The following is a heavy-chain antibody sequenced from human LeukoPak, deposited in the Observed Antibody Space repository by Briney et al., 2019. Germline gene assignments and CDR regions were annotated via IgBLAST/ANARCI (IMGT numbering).Heavy chain of an antibody. J-gene: IGHJ3*02. D-gene: IGHD3-16*01. CDR1: GFTFSSYS. V-gene: IGHV3-21*01. Sequence: GGSLRLSCAASGFTFSSYSMNWVRQAPGKGLEWVSSISSSSSYIYYADSVKGRFTISRDNAKNSLYLQMNSLRAEDTAVYYCARAYVWGTERAFDIWGQGTMVTVSS. CDR3: ARAYVWGTERAFDI. CDR2: ISSSSSYI.